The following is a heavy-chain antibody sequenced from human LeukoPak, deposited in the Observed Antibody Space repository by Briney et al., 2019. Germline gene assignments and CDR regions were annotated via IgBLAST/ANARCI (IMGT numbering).Heavy chain of an antibody. V-gene: IGHV1-69*04. D-gene: IGHD2-21*02. J-gene: IGHJ5*02. CDR3: AKTANNFNP. Sequence: SVKVSCKASGGTFTDFAISWLRQAPGQGLEWMGRIVPILDRANYAQKFQGRVTITADKSTSTAYMELSSLRSEDTAVYYCAKTANNFNPWGQGTLVTVSS. CDR2: IVPILDRA. CDR1: GGTFTDFA.